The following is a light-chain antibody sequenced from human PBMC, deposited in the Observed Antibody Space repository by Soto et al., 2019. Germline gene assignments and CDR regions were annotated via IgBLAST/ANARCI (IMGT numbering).Light chain of an antibody. CDR3: QQYYSAPYT. J-gene: IGKJ2*01. Sequence: DIVMTQSPDFLAVSLGERATINCKSSQNVLYSSNNKNYLAWYQQKPGQPPKLLIYWASTRESGVPDRFSGSGSGTDFTLTISSLQAEDVAVYYCQQYYSAPYTFGQGTKLEIK. CDR1: QNVLYSSNNKNY. V-gene: IGKV4-1*01. CDR2: WAS.